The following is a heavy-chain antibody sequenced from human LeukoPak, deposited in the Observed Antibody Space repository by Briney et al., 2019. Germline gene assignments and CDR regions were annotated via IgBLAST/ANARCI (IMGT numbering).Heavy chain of an antibody. CDR1: AFTFSSYA. J-gene: IGHJ4*02. D-gene: IGHD6-19*01. Sequence: GGSLRLSCAASAFTFSSYAMNWVRQAPGKGLEWVAVISYDGSNKYYADSVKGRFTISRDNSKNTLYLQMNSLRAEDTAVYYCARLAVAAVFDYWGQGTLVTVSS. CDR3: ARLAVAAVFDY. CDR2: ISYDGSNK. V-gene: IGHV3-30*04.